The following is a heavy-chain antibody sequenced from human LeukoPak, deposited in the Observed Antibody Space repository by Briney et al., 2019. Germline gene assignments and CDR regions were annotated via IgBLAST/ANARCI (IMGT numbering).Heavy chain of an antibody. Sequence: ASVKVSCKASGYTFTGYYMHWVRQAPGQGLEWMGWINPNSGGTNYAQKFQGRVTMTRDTSISTAYMELSRLRSDDTAVYYCARALRTSSSGWYSGFDYWGQGTLVTVSS. CDR3: ARALRTSSSGWYSGFDY. CDR1: GYTFTGYY. D-gene: IGHD6-19*01. CDR2: INPNSGGT. J-gene: IGHJ4*02. V-gene: IGHV1-2*02.